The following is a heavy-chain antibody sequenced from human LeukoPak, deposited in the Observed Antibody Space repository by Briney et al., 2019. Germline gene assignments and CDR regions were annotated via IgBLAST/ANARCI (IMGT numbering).Heavy chain of an antibody. CDR3: ARAPYSSSWYYFDY. D-gene: IGHD6-13*01. CDR1: GGSISSSSYY. V-gene: IGHV4-39*07. CDR2: IYYSGST. Sequence: SETLSLTCTVSGGSISSSSYYWGWIRQPPGKGLEWIGSIYYSGSTNYNPSLKSRVTISVDTSKNQFSLKLSSVTAADTAVYYCARAPYSSSWYYFDYWGQGTLVTVSS. J-gene: IGHJ4*02.